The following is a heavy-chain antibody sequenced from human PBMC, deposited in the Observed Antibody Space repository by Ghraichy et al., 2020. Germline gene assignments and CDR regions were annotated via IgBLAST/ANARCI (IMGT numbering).Heavy chain of an antibody. J-gene: IGHJ5*02. CDR2: IYYSGST. Sequence: SETLSLTCTVSHGSINSGAYYWGWIRQPPGKGLEWIGSIYYSGSTHYNAFLESRVTISADTSKNQFSLKLSSVTAADTALYYCARGRGYSYAFDPWGQGTLVTVSS. D-gene: IGHD5-18*01. CDR1: HGSINSGAYY. V-gene: IGHV4-39*01. CDR3: ARGRGYSYAFDP.